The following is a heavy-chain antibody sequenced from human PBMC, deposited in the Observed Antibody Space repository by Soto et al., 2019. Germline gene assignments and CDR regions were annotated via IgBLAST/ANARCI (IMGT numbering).Heavy chain of an antibody. Sequence: PSETLSLTCTVSGGSISSYYWSWIRQPPGKGLEWIGYIYYSGSTNYNPSLKSRVTISVDTSKNQFSLKLSSVTASDTAVYYCARLRYCSSTSCPFRSNYYYYYMDVWGKGTTVTVSS. D-gene: IGHD2-2*01. CDR1: GGSISSYY. CDR3: ARLRYCSSTSCPFRSNYYYYYMDV. CDR2: IYYSGST. J-gene: IGHJ6*03. V-gene: IGHV4-59*08.